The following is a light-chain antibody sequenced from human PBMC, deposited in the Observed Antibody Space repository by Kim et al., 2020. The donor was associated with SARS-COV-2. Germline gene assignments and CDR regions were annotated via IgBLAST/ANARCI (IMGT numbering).Light chain of an antibody. V-gene: IGKV3-15*01. Sequence: VSRGEAAPPSSAARQGVSSYLAWYQQKPGQAPRLLIYGASTRATGIPARFSGSGSGTEFTLTISSLQSEDFAVYYCQQYSSWPRTFGQGTKVDIK. CDR2: GAS. CDR1: QGVSSY. CDR3: QQYSSWPRT. J-gene: IGKJ1*01.